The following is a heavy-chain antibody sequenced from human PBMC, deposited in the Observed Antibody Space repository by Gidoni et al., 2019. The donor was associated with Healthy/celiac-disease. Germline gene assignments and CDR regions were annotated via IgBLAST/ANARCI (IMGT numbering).Heavy chain of an antibody. CDR3: ARYSSGLYYFDY. V-gene: IGHV6-1*01. J-gene: IGHJ4*02. CDR1: GADVYSNSAA. CDR2: TYYRSKWYN. D-gene: IGHD6-19*01. Sequence: GADVYSNSAAWNWIRQSPSRGLEWLGRTYYRSKWYNDYAVSVKSRITINPDTSKNQFSLQLNSVTPEDTAVYYCARYSSGLYYFDYWGQGTLVTVSS.